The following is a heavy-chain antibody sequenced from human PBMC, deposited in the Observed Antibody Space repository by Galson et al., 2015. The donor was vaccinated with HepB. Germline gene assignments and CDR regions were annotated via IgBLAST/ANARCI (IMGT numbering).Heavy chain of an antibody. V-gene: IGHV3-21*01. Sequence: SLRLSCAASGFTFSSYSMNWVRQAPGKGLEWVSSISSSSSYIYYADSVKGRFTISRDNAKNSLYLQMNSLRAEDTAVYYCARPGEITHPHPVHFDLWGRGTLVTVSS. D-gene: IGHD5-24*01. CDR2: ISSSSSYI. CDR3: ARPGEITHPHPVHFDL. CDR1: GFTFSSYS. J-gene: IGHJ2*01.